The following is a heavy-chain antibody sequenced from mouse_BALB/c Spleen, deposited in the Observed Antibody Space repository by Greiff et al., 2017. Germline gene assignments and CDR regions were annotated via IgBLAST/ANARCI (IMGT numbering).Heavy chain of an antibody. J-gene: IGHJ3*01. CDR2: ISSGGGST. Sequence: EVQRVESGGGLVKPGGSLKLSCAASGFAFSSYDMSWVRQTPEKRLEWVAYISSGGGSTYYPDTVKGRFTISRDNAKNTLYLQMSSLKSEDTAMYYCARESFFAYWGQGTLVTVSA. CDR1: GFAFSSYD. CDR3: ARESFFAY. V-gene: IGHV5-12-1*01.